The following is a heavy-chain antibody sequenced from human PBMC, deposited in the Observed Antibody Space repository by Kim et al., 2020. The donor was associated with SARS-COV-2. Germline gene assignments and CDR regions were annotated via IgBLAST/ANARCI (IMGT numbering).Heavy chain of an antibody. J-gene: IGHJ4*02. V-gene: IGHV5-51*01. Sequence: YSPSSRGQVTISADKSINTAYLQWSSLKASDTAMYYCARSFYDSRGTFDYWGQGTLVTVSS. CDR3: ARSFYDSRGTFDY. D-gene: IGHD3-22*01.